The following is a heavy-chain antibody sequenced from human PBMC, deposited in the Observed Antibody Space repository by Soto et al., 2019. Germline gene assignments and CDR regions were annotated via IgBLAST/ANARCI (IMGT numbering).Heavy chain of an antibody. D-gene: IGHD6-19*01. V-gene: IGHV3-33*01. J-gene: IGHJ6*02. CDR1: GFTFSSYG. CDR2: IWYDGSNK. Sequence: QVQLVESGGGVVQPGRSLRLSCAASGFTFSSYGMHWVRQAPGKGLEWVAVIWYDGSNKYYADSVKGRFTISRDNSKNTLYLQMNSLRAEDTAVYYCARGEVSGWYLDYYYGMDVWGQGTTFTVSS. CDR3: ARGEVSGWYLDYYYGMDV.